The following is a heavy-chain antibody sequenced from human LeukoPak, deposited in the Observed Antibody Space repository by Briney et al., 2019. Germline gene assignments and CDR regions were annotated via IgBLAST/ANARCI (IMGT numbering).Heavy chain of an antibody. Sequence: SETLSLTCTVYGGSISSSSYYWGWIRQPPGKGLEWIGSIYYSGSTYYNPSLKSRVTISVDTSKNQFSLKLSSVTAADTAVYYCARQPGGGFDYWGQGTLVTVSS. CDR1: GGSISSSSYY. V-gene: IGHV4-39*01. CDR3: ARQPGGGFDY. D-gene: IGHD3-16*01. J-gene: IGHJ4*02. CDR2: IYYSGST.